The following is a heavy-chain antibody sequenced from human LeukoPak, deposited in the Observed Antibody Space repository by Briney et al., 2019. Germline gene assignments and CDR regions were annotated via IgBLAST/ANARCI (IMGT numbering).Heavy chain of an antibody. V-gene: IGHV3-11*01. D-gene: IGHD3-3*02. J-gene: IGHJ5*02. CDR3: ARDPPFLEWSPGWFDP. CDR1: GFTFSHYY. CDR2: ISSSGSTI. Sequence: PGGSLRLSCAASGFTFSHYYMSWIRQAPGKGLEWVSYISSSGSTIYYADSVKGRFTISRDNAKNSLYLQMNSLRAEDTAVYYCARDPPFLEWSPGWFDPWGQGTLVTVSS.